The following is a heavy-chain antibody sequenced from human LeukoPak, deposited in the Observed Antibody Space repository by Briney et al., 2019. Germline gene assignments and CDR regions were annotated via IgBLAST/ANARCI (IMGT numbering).Heavy chain of an antibody. CDR2: IHGGDSSGVTT. V-gene: IGHV3-23*01. D-gene: IGHD3-10*01. Sequence: GGSLRLSCAASGFTLYHYGMSWVRQAPGKRLEWVSSIHGGDSSGVTTFYADSVKGRFTISRDNSKNTLYLQINSLRVEDTAVYYCAKALGFGELLRGGYYFDYWGQGTLVTVSS. CDR3: AKALGFGELLRGGYYFDY. J-gene: IGHJ4*02. CDR1: GFTLYHYG.